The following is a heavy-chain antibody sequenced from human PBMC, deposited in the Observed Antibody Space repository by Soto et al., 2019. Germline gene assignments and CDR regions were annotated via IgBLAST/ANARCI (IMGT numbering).Heavy chain of an antibody. D-gene: IGHD4-17*01. Sequence: QLQLQESGSGLVKPSQTLSLTCAVSGGSISSGGYSWSWIRQPPGKGLEWIGYIYHSGTTYYNPSLKSRVTISVDRSQNHFSLKLSSVTAADTAVYYCARAHYGDYGYGMDVWGQGTTVTVSS. J-gene: IGHJ6*02. V-gene: IGHV4-30-2*01. CDR3: ARAHYGDYGYGMDV. CDR1: GGSISSGGYS. CDR2: IYHSGTT.